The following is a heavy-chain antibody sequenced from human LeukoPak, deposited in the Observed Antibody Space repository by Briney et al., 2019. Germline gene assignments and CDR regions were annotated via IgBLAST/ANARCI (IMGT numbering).Heavy chain of an antibody. D-gene: IGHD5-24*01. J-gene: IGHJ4*02. CDR2: INPNSGGT. CDR1: GYTFTGYY. Sequence: GASVKVSCKASGYTFTGYYMHWVRQAPGQGLEWMGWINPNSGGTNYAQKFQDWVTMTRDTSISTAYMEVSRLRSDDTAVYYCARSPRDGYNQFDYWGQGTLVTVSS. CDR3: ARSPRDGYNQFDY. V-gene: IGHV1-2*04.